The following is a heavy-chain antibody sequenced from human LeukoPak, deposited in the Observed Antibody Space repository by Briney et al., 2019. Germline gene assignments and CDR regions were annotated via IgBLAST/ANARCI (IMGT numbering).Heavy chain of an antibody. CDR1: GGSISSYY. CDR2: IYYSGST. V-gene: IGHV4-59*08. J-gene: IGHJ4*02. Sequence: SETLSLTCTVSGGSISSYYWSWIRQPPGKGLEWIGYIYYSGSTNYNPSLKSRVTISVDTSKNQFSLKLSSVTAADTAVYYCARHAPSDSSGWYYFDYWGQGTLVTVSS. D-gene: IGHD6-19*01. CDR3: ARHAPSDSSGWYYFDY.